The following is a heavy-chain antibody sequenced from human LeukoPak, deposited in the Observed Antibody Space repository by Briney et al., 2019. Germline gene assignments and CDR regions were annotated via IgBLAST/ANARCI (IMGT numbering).Heavy chain of an antibody. J-gene: IGHJ4*02. CDR1: GFTFDDYA. D-gene: IGHD3-10*01. CDR2: ISWNSGSI. CDR3: AKASNFYGSGNGYFDY. Sequence: PGGSLRLSCAASGFTFDDYAMHWVRQAPGKGLEWVSGISWNSGSIGYADSVKGRFTISRDNAKNSLYLQMNSLRAEDTALYYCAKASNFYGSGNGYFDYWGQGTLVTVSS. V-gene: IGHV3-9*01.